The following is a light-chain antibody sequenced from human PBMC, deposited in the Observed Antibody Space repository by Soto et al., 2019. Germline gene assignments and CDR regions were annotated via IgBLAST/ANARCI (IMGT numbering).Light chain of an antibody. Sequence: DIQMTQSPSSLSASVGDRVTITCRASRDISNYLGWFQQKPGKAPKPXIYTASTLQRGVPSKFSGSGAGTEFTLTISSLQPEDFATYYCQQYHTYPITFGQGTRLEIK. CDR1: RDISNY. CDR2: TAS. CDR3: QQYHTYPIT. V-gene: IGKV1-16*02. J-gene: IGKJ5*01.